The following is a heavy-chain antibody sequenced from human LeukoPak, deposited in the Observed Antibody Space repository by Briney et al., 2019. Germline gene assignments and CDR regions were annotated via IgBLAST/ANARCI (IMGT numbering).Heavy chain of an antibody. Sequence: GGSLRLSCAASGFTVSSNYGMSWVRPAPGKGLEWVAGISDSGGSTNYADSVKGLFTISRDNPKNTLYLQMNSLRAEDTAVYFCAKRGVVIRVILVGFHKEAYYFDSWGQGALVTVSS. CDR1: GFTVSSNYG. J-gene: IGHJ4*02. D-gene: IGHD3-22*01. CDR2: ISDSGGST. V-gene: IGHV3-23*01. CDR3: AKRGVVIRVILVGFHKEAYYFDS.